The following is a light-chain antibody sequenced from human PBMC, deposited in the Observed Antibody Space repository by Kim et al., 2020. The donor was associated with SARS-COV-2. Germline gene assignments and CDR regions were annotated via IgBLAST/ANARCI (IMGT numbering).Light chain of an antibody. CDR2: LNSDGSH. CDR1: SGHSSSA. J-gene: IGLJ3*02. V-gene: IGLV4-69*01. Sequence: AAVKLTCTLSSGHSSSASAWQQQQPEKGPRYWMKLNSDGSHSKGDGVPDRFSGSSSGAERYLTISRLQSEDEADDYCQTWGTGTWVFGGGTQLTVL. CDR3: QTWGTGTWV.